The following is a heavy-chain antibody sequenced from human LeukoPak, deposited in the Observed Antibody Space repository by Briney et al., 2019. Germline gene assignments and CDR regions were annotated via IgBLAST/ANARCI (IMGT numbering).Heavy chain of an antibody. CDR1: GGSFSGYY. Sequence: SETLSLTCAVYGGSFSGYYWSWIRQPPGKGLEWIADIYYNGITHYNPSLKSRLTISMDTSKNQFSLKLNSVSAADTAVYFCATQILESSAERRWFDPWGQGTLVTVSS. CDR2: IYYNGIT. J-gene: IGHJ5*02. D-gene: IGHD3-22*01. CDR3: ATQILESSAERRWFDP. V-gene: IGHV4-34*09.